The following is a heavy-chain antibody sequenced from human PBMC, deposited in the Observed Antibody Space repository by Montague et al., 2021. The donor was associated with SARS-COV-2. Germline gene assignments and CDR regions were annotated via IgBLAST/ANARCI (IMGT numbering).Heavy chain of an antibody. CDR2: IYYSGTT. CDR3: ARIVVVTYSHFDL. CDR1: GGHYF. J-gene: IGHJ2*01. D-gene: IGHD3-22*01. V-gene: IGHV4-59*01. Sequence: SETLSLTCTVSGGHYFWSWIRQPPGKGLKWIGYIYYSGTTKYNPSLESRVTISLDTSKNQLSLRLSSVTAADTAVYYCARIVVVTYSHFDLWGRGTLVTVSS.